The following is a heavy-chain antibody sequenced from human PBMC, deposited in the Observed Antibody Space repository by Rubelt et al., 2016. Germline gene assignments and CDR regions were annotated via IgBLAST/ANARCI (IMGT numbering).Heavy chain of an antibody. V-gene: IGHV1-3*01. Sequence: QVQLVQSGAEVKKPGASVKVSCKASGYTFTSYAMHWVRQAPGQRLEWMGWIHAGNGNTKYYQKFQGRVTITRDPSASTAYMELSSLRSEDTAVYYCARDLSSFPWNYGTLQHWGQGTLVTVSS. CDR3: ARDLSSFPWNYGTLQH. CDR1: GYTFTSYA. D-gene: IGHD1-7*01. CDR2: IHAGNGNT. J-gene: IGHJ1*01.